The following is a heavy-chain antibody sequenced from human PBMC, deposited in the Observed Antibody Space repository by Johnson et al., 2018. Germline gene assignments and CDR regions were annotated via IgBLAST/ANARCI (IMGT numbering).Heavy chain of an antibody. CDR1: GFTFSAYG. J-gene: IGHJ6*03. CDR3: VKEGYDSLNMVYYYYMDV. Sequence: VQLLETGGGVVQPGRSLRLSCAASGFTFSAYGMHWVRQAPGKGLEWVAIISFDGSSKYYIDSVKGRFTVSRDNSKTTLYLQMNSLSAEDTAVYYCVKEGYDSLNMVYYYYMDVWGKGTTVTVSS. CDR2: ISFDGSSK. V-gene: IGHV3-30*18. D-gene: IGHD3-9*01.